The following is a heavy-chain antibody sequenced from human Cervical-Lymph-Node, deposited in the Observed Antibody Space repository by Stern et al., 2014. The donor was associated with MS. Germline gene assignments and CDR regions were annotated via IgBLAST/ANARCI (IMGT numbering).Heavy chain of an antibody. V-gene: IGHV3-33*01. Sequence: MRLVGSGGGVVQPGRSLRLSCVASGFTFSSYAMHWVRQAPGKGLEWVAVIWYDGSNKFYADSVKGRFTISRDNSKNTLYLQMNSLRGEDTAVYYCAREGGNTAEYFQHWGQGTLVTVSS. D-gene: IGHD4-23*01. CDR3: AREGGNTAEYFQH. J-gene: IGHJ1*01. CDR2: IWYDGSNK. CDR1: GFTFSSYA.